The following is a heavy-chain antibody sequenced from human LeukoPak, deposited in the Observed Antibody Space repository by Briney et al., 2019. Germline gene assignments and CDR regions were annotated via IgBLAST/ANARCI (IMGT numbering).Heavy chain of an antibody. CDR3: ARGGGYSYGSFDY. V-gene: IGHV3-7*01. Sequence: GGSLRLSCAASGFRFNTYWMSWVRQAPGKGLEWVANIKQDGNEKYYADSVKGRFTISRDNAKSTLYLQMNSLRAEDTAVYYCARGGGYSYGSFDYWGQGTLVTVSS. J-gene: IGHJ4*02. CDR1: GFRFNTYW. D-gene: IGHD5-18*01. CDR2: IKQDGNEK.